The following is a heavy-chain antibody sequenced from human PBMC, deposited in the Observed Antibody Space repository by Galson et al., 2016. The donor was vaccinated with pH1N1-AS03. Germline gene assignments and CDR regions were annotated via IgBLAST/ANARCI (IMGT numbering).Heavy chain of an antibody. J-gene: IGHJ5*02. CDR2: IYWNDDL. Sequence: PALVKPTQTLTLTCTFSGFSLSTSGVGVGWIRQAPGKALEWLAIIYWNDDLRYSPSRRNRLTITKDTSQSPVVLTMTNMDPVDTATYFCARAYYGDFADWFDPWGQGTLVTVSS. CDR3: ARAYYGDFADWFDP. CDR1: GFSLSTSGVG. D-gene: IGHD4-17*01. V-gene: IGHV2-5*01.